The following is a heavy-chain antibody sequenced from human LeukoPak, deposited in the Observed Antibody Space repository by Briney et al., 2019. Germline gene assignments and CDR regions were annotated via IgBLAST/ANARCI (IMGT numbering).Heavy chain of an antibody. Sequence: SETPSLTCTVSGGSISSSSYYWGWIRQPPGKGLEWIGSIYYSGSTYYNPSLKSRVTISVDTSKNQFSLKLSSVTAADTAVYYCARGDYDSSGYYGYWGQGTLVTVSS. CDR2: IYYSGST. CDR1: GGSISSSSYY. J-gene: IGHJ4*02. V-gene: IGHV4-39*07. D-gene: IGHD3-22*01. CDR3: ARGDYDSSGYYGY.